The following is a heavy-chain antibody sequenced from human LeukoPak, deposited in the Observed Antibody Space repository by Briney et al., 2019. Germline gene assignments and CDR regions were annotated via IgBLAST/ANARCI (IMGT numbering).Heavy chain of an antibody. D-gene: IGHD2-15*01. CDR3: ARLGYCSGDNCYEETIDY. V-gene: IGHV4-34*01. Sequence: SETLSLTCAVYGGSFGGYYWSWIRQPPGKGLEWIGEINHSGSTNYNPSLKSRVTISVDTSKNQFSLKLSSVTAADTVVYYCARLGYCSGDNCYEETIDYWGQGTLVTVFS. J-gene: IGHJ4*02. CDR1: GGSFGGYY. CDR2: INHSGST.